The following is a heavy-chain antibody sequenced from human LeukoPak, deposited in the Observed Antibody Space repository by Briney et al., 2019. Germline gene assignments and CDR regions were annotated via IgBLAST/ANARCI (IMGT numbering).Heavy chain of an antibody. CDR2: ISTKNGYT. CDR1: GFTDYL. CDR3: AREKLWFGEFPFDN. J-gene: IGHJ4*02. V-gene: IGHV1-18*01. D-gene: IGHD3-10*01. Sequence: ASVKVPCKASGFTDYLINWVRQAPGQGLEWVGSISTKNGYTKLAQKFQGRVAMTKDTSANTIYMDLKSLTFDDTAVYYCAREKLWFGEFPFDNWGQGTLVSVSS.